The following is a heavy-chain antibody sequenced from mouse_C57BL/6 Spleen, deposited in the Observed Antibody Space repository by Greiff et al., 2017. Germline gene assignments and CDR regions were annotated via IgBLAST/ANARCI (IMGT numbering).Heavy chain of an antibody. CDR3: ARKRYYGSSSNWYFDV. Sequence: QVQLQQSGAELVRPGTSVKVSCKASGYAFTNYLIEWVKQRPGQGLEWIGVINPGSGGTNYNEKFKGKATLTADKSSSTAYMQLSSLTSEDSAVYFCARKRYYGSSSNWYFDVWGTGTTVTVSA. J-gene: IGHJ1*03. CDR2: INPGSGGT. D-gene: IGHD1-1*01. CDR1: GYAFTNYL. V-gene: IGHV1-54*01.